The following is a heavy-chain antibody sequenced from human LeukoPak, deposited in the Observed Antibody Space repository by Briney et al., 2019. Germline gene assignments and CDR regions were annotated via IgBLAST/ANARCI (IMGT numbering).Heavy chain of an antibody. Sequence: PSGTLPLTCAVSGGSISSSNWWSWVRQPPGKGLEWIGEIYHSGSTNYNPSLKSRVTISVDTSKNQFSLKLSSVTAADTAVYYCARQPLYSSGYFDYWGQGTLVTVSS. CDR1: GGSISSSNW. J-gene: IGHJ4*02. CDR3: ARQPLYSSGYFDY. D-gene: IGHD3-22*01. CDR2: IYHSGST. V-gene: IGHV4-4*02.